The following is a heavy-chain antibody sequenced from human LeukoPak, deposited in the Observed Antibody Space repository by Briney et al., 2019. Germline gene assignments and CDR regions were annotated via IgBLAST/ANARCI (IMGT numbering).Heavy chain of an antibody. CDR1: GFIFRANH. CDR3: VRERDYDTYFDY. D-gene: IGHD3-22*01. J-gene: IGHJ4*02. Sequence: GGSLRLSCAVSGFIFRANHMAWVRQGPGKGLEWVSVVLPGGVTHYTDSLKDRFTISTDNSNNILYLQLDSLRAEDTALYYCVRERDYDTYFDYWGRGTLVTVSS. CDR2: VLPGGVT. V-gene: IGHV3-53*01.